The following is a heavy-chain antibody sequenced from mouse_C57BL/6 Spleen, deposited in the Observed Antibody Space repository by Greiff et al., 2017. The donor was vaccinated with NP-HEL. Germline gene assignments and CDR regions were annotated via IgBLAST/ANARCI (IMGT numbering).Heavy chain of an antibody. V-gene: IGHV1-26*01. CDR1: GYTFTDYY. Sequence: VQLQQSGPELVKPGASVKISCKASGYTFTDYYMNWVKQSHGKSLEWIGDINPNNGGTSYTQKFKGTATLTVDKSSSTPYMELRSLTSEDSAVYYCARDPDGYPSWYFDVWGTGTTVTVSS. D-gene: IGHD2-3*01. CDR3: ARDPDGYPSWYFDV. J-gene: IGHJ1*03. CDR2: INPNNGGT.